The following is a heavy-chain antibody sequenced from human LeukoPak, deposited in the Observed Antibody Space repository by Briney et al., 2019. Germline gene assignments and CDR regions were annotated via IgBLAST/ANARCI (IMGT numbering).Heavy chain of an antibody. Sequence: GESLKISCKGSGYSFTSYWLGWVRQMPGKGLEWMGIIYPGDSDTRYSPSFQGQVTILAGKSISTAYLQWSSLKASDTAMYYCARRDNWNYDFDYWGQGTLVTVSS. D-gene: IGHD1-7*01. CDR3: ARRDNWNYDFDY. CDR2: IYPGDSDT. V-gene: IGHV5-51*01. CDR1: GYSFTSYW. J-gene: IGHJ4*02.